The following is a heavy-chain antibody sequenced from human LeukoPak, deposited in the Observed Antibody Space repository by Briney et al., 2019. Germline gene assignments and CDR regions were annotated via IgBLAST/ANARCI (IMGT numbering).Heavy chain of an antibody. CDR2: SRGSGGST. D-gene: IGHD2-2*01. CDR1: GFTFSNYA. V-gene: IGHV3-23*01. J-gene: IGHJ4*02. Sequence: GGSLRLSCAASGFTFSNYAMSWVRQAPGKGLEWVSASRGSGGSTHYADSVKGRFTISRDNSKNTLYLQMNSLRAGDTAVYYCAKYAGLYYSDYWGQGTLVTVSS. CDR3: AKYAGLYYSDY.